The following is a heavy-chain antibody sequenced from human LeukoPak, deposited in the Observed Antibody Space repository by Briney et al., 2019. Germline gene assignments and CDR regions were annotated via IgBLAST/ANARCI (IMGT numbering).Heavy chain of an antibody. V-gene: IGHV4-34*01. CDR1: GGSFSGYY. CDR2: IYYSGST. D-gene: IGHD1-26*01. CDR3: ARGRPYSGGYHLDY. Sequence: SETLSLTCAVYGGSFSGYYWSWIRQPPGKGLEWIGNIYYSGSTYYNPSLKSRVTMSVDTSKNQFFLKLNSVTAADTAVYYCARGRPYSGGYHLDYWGQGTLVTVSA. J-gene: IGHJ4*02.